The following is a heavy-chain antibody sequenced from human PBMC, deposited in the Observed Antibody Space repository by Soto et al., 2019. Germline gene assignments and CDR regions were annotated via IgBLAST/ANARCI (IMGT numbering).Heavy chain of an antibody. CDR2: IYYSGST. V-gene: IGHV4-59*01. CDR3: AGRDDYGDRRHYFDY. Sequence: SETLSLTCTVSGGSISSYYWSWIRQPPGKGLEWIGYIYYSGSTNYNPSLKSRVTISVDTSKNQFSLKLSSVTAADTAVYYCAGRDDYGDRRHYFDYWGQGTLVTVSS. J-gene: IGHJ4*02. D-gene: IGHD4-17*01. CDR1: GGSISSYY.